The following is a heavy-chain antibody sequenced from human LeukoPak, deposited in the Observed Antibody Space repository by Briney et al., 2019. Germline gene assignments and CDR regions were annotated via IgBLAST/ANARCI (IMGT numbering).Heavy chain of an antibody. Sequence: PGGSLRLSCAASGFTFNGYAMSWVRQAPGKRLEWVSGSGGVVNTYYADSVKGRFTISRDNSRNTLFPQMNRLRAEDTAVYYCAKDQGRLHLGELSLLGGTAFDFWGQGTLVTVSS. V-gene: IGHV3-23*01. CDR1: GFTFNGYA. D-gene: IGHD3-16*02. CDR3: AKDQGRLHLGELSLLGGTAFDF. CDR2: SGGVVNT. J-gene: IGHJ4*02.